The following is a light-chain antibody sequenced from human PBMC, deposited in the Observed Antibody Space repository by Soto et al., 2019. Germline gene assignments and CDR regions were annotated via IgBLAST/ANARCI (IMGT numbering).Light chain of an antibody. CDR3: QTYDAGIQV. CDR2: LNSDGSH. CDR1: SGHRNNA. Sequence: QSVLTQSPSASASLGASVKLTCTLNSGHRNNAIAWHQQQPEKGPRYLMKLNSDGSHSKGDGIPDRFSGSSSGAERYLTISSLQSEDEADYYCQTYDAGIQVFGGGTKLTVL. J-gene: IGLJ2*01. V-gene: IGLV4-69*01.